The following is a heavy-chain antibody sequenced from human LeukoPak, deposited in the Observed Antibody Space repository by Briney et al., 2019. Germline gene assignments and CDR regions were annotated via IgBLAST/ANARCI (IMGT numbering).Heavy chain of an antibody. CDR2: IYYSGST. J-gene: IGHJ4*02. Sequence: PSQTLSLTCTVSGGSISSGGYYWSWIRQHPGKGLERIGYIYYSGSTYYNPSLKSRVTISVDTSKNQFSLKLSSVTAADTAVYYCARTGIVAVGYFDYWGQGTLVTVSS. CDR3: ARTGIVAVGYFDY. V-gene: IGHV4-31*03. D-gene: IGHD5-12*01. CDR1: GGSISSGGYY.